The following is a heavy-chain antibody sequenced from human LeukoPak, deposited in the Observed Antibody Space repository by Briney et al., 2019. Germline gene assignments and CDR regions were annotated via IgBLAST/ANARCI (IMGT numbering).Heavy chain of an antibody. CDR2: VYYTGRT. CDR3: ARGQFNTTRGVMDWFDP. J-gene: IGHJ5*02. CDR1: GDSINTDTYY. Sequence: SETLSLTCTVSGDSINTDTYYWAWIRQPPGKGLQWIGSVYYTGRTYSCLSLKSRVAMSMDTSKNQFSLKLSSVTAADTAVYYCARGQFNTTRGVMDWFDPWGQGTLVTVSS. D-gene: IGHD3-10*01. V-gene: IGHV4-39*01.